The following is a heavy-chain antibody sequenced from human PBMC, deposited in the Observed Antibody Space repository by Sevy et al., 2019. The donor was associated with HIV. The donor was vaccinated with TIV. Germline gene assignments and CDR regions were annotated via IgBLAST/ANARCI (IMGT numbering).Heavy chain of an antibody. D-gene: IGHD1-1*01. CDR1: GFTFSLYS. J-gene: IGHJ1*01. CDR2: ISLDATNK. CDR3: ALERLSSDVAEYIQN. V-gene: IGHV3-30-3*01. Sequence: GGSLRLSCAASGFTFSLYSMHWVRQAPGKGLEWVATISLDATNKQYSDSVKGRFSISRDNSKNSLFLQMNSLRVEDTTIYYCALERLSSDVAEYIQNWGQGSLVTVSS.